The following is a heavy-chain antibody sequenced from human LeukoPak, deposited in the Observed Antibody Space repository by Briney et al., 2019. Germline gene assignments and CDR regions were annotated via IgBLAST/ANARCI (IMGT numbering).Heavy chain of an antibody. D-gene: IGHD1-7*01. J-gene: IGHJ4*02. CDR2: IYTSGST. CDR1: GGSISSYY. Sequence: SETLSLTCTVSGGSISSYYWSWIRQPAGKELEDIGRIYTSGSTNYNPSFKSRVTMSVDTSKDQFSLKLNSVTAAATAVYYCVKILGTTGGESYLFDYWGQGTLVTVSS. CDR3: VKILGTTGGESYLFDY. V-gene: IGHV4-4*07.